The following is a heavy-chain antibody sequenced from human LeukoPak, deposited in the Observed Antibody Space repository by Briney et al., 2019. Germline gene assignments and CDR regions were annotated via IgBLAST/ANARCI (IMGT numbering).Heavy chain of an antibody. CDR2: ISHGGST. Sequence: PSETLSLTCTVSGYSISSGYSWGWIRQPPGKGLEWIGTISHGGSTYYNPSLKSRVTISVDTSKNQFSLNLSSVTAADTAVFYCARATGTTEGDYFDYWGQGTMVSVCS. CDR3: ARATGTTEGDYFDY. J-gene: IGHJ4*02. D-gene: IGHD4-17*01. V-gene: IGHV4-38-2*02. CDR1: GYSISSGYS.